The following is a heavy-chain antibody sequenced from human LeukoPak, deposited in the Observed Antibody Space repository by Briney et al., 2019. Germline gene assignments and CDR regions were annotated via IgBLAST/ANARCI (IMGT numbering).Heavy chain of an antibody. D-gene: IGHD3-22*01. CDR2: IYYSGST. CDR3: ARGEDSSGYWPGLDY. Sequence: SETLSLTCTVSDASITSSNYYWGWIRQSPGKGLEWIGYIYYSGSTNYNPSLKSRVTISVDTSKNQFSLNLSSVTAADTAVYYCARGEDSSGYWPGLDYWGQGTLVTVSS. CDR1: DASITSSNYY. J-gene: IGHJ4*02. V-gene: IGHV4-61*05.